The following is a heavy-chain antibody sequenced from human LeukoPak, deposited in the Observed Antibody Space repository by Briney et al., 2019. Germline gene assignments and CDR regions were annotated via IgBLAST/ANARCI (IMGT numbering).Heavy chain of an antibody. Sequence: PGGSLRLSCEASGFTFSSYAMSWVRQAPGKGLEWVSGISGSGGSTYYADSVKGRFTISRDNSKNTLYLQMNSLRAEDTAVYYCAKDWGKWPRYFDYWGQGTLVSVSS. CDR2: ISGSGGST. D-gene: IGHD3-16*01. CDR1: GFTFSSYA. J-gene: IGHJ4*02. CDR3: AKDWGKWPRYFDY. V-gene: IGHV3-23*01.